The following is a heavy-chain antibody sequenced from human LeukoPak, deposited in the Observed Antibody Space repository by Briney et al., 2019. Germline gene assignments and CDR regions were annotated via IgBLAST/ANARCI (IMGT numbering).Heavy chain of an antibody. J-gene: IGHJ4*02. D-gene: IGHD2-21*02. V-gene: IGHV1-46*01. Sequence: ASVKVSCKASGYTFTSYYMHWVRQAPGQGLEWMGIINPSGGSTSYAQKFQVRVTMTRDMSTSTVYMELSSLRSEDTAVYYCARIALAYCGGDCYYRWGQGTLVTVSS. CDR3: ARIALAYCGGDCYYR. CDR1: GYTFTSYY. CDR2: INPSGGST.